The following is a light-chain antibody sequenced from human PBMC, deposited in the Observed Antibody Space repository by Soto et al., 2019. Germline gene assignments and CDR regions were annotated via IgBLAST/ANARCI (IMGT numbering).Light chain of an antibody. CDR1: RSISTE. Sequence: DIQMTQSPSSLSASVGDRVTITCRASRSISTELNWYQQKPGKAPKVLIFGASSLQSGVPSRFSGSGSGTDFTLTISNLQPEDFATYYCQQSYTTPRTFGQGTKLEIK. CDR2: GAS. CDR3: QQSYTTPRT. J-gene: IGKJ2*01. V-gene: IGKV1-39*01.